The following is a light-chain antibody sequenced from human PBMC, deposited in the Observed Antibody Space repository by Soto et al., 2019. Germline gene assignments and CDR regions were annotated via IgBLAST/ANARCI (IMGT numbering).Light chain of an antibody. Sequence: DIQMTQSPSSLSASVGDRVTITCRASQSVSTYLNWYQHKPGKAPKLLIYAASSLQSGVPSRFSGSDSGTDFTLTISSLQPEDSATYYCQQSYSSPLTFGGGTKVDIK. V-gene: IGKV1-39*01. CDR1: QSVSTY. CDR2: AAS. CDR3: QQSYSSPLT. J-gene: IGKJ4*01.